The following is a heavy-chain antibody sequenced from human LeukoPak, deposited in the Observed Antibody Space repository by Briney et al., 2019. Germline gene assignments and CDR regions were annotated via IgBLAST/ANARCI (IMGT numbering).Heavy chain of an antibody. D-gene: IGHD2-21*02. CDR2: IIPIFDTA. CDR3: ARDVIVVVTADAFDI. CDR1: GGTFSSYA. Sequence: SVKVSCKASGGTFSSYAISWVRQAPGQGLEWMGRIIPIFDTANYAQKFQGRVTITTDESTSTAYMELSSLRSEDTAVYYCARDVIVVVTADAFDIWGQGTMVTVSS. V-gene: IGHV1-69*05. J-gene: IGHJ3*02.